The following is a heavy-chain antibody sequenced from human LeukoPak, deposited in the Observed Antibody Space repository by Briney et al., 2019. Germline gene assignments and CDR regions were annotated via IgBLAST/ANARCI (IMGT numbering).Heavy chain of an antibody. CDR1: GYTFTSYG. CDR2: ISAYNGNT. V-gene: IGHV1-18*01. CDR3: ARDGRVYYDSSGPGGY. Sequence: ASVKVSCKASGYTFTSYGISWVRQAPGQGVEWMGWISAYNGNTNYAQKLQGRVTITTDTSTSTAYMELRSLRSDDTAVYYCARDGRVYYDSSGPGGYWGQGTLVTVSS. J-gene: IGHJ4*02. D-gene: IGHD3-22*01.